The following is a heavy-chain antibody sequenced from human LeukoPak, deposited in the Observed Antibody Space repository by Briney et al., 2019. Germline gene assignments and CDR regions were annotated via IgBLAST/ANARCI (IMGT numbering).Heavy chain of an antibody. Sequence: PGGSLKLSCQVSGFTFGGNSMTEVGKAQGKGWGGSYFIYRGGNTHSSASVKGRFTISRDNSKNTLYLQMNSLRAEDTAVYYCARDGGEYYYDSSGYSEFDYWGQGTLVTVSS. CDR2: IYRGGNT. CDR3: ARDGGEYYYDSSGYSEFDY. V-gene: IGHV3-53*01. CDR1: GFTFGGNS. J-gene: IGHJ4*02. D-gene: IGHD3-22*01.